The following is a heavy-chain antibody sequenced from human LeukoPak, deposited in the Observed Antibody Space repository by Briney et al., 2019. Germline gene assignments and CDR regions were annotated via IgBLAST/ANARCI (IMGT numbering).Heavy chain of an antibody. CDR2: ISWNSGSI. Sequence: PGGSLRLSCAASGFTFDDYAMHWVRQAPGKGLEWVSGISWNSGSIGYADSVKGRFTISRDNAKNSLYLQMNSLRAEDTAVYYCARGNRETDDAFDIWGQGTMVTVSS. CDR1: GFTFDDYA. CDR3: ARGNRETDDAFDI. V-gene: IGHV3-9*01. D-gene: IGHD2/OR15-2a*01. J-gene: IGHJ3*02.